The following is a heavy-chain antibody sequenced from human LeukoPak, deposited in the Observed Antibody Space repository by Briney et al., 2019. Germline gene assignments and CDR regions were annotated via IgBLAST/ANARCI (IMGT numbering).Heavy chain of an antibody. J-gene: IGHJ3*02. CDR1: GGPISSSSYY. V-gene: IGHV4-39*01. CDR3: ARQGQCSGGSCFRAFDI. D-gene: IGHD2-15*01. Sequence: SETLSLTCTVSGGPISSSSYYWGWIRQPPGKGLEWIGSIYYSGNTYYKPSLKSRVTISVDTSKNQFSLKVTSVTAADTAVYCCARQGQCSGGSCFRAFDIWGQGTMVTVSS. CDR2: IYYSGNT.